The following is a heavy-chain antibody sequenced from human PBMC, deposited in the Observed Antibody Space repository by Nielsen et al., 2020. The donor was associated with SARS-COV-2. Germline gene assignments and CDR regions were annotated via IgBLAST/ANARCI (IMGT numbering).Heavy chain of an antibody. D-gene: IGHD5-24*01. Sequence: WIRQPPGKGLEWIGYIYYSGSTNYNPSLKSRVTISVDTSKNQFSLKLSSVTAADTAVYYCARAEMATSYYYYGMDVWGQGTTVTVSS. J-gene: IGHJ6*02. CDR3: ARAEMATSYYYYGMDV. CDR2: IYYSGST. V-gene: IGHV4-59*01.